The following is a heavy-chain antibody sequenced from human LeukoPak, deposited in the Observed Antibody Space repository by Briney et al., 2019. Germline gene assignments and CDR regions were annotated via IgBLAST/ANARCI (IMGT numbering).Heavy chain of an antibody. CDR3: AGHPWVGSRGAFDI. D-gene: IGHD1-26*01. Sequence: SETLSLTCAVYGGSFSGYYWSWIRQPPGKGLEWIGEINHSGSTNYNPSLKSRVTISVDTSKNQSSLKLSSVTAADTAVYYCAGHPWVGSRGAFDIWGQGTMVTVSP. CDR1: GGSFSGYY. V-gene: IGHV4-34*01. J-gene: IGHJ3*02. CDR2: INHSGST.